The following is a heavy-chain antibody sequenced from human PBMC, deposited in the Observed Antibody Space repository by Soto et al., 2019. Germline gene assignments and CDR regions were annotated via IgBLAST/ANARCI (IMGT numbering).Heavy chain of an antibody. V-gene: IGHV3-33*01. J-gene: IGHJ3*02. CDR3: ARDNWNYVSAFDI. D-gene: IGHD1-7*01. Sequence: GGSLRLSCAASRFTFSNYAMHWVRQAPGKGLEWVAVIWSDGSNKYYADSVKGRFTISRDNSKNTLYLQMSSLRAEDTAVYYCARDNWNYVSAFDIWGQGTMVTVSS. CDR1: RFTFSNYA. CDR2: IWSDGSNK.